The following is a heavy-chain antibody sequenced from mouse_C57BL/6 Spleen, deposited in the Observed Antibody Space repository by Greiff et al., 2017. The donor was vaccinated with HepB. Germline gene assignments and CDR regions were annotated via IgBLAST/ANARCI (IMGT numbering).Heavy chain of an antibody. Sequence: DVQLQESGPGLVKPSQSLSLTCSVTGYSITSGYYWNWIRQFPGNKLEWMGYISYDGSNNYNPSLQNRISITRDTSKNQLFLKLNSVTTEDTATYYCARVQEIGLYYGNPYAMDYWGQGTSVTVSS. CDR3: ARVQEIGLYYGNPYAMDY. CDR1: GYSITSGYY. D-gene: IGHD2-1*01. CDR2: ISYDGSN. V-gene: IGHV3-6*01. J-gene: IGHJ4*01.